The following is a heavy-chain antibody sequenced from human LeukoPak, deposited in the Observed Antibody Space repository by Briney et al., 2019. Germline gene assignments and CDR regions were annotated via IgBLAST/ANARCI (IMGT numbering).Heavy chain of an antibody. CDR3: ARVGSGSYYRFPHYYFDY. J-gene: IGHJ4*02. CDR1: GFTFFTYS. V-gene: IGHV3-30*03. CDR2: SSFDENNK. Sequence: PGMSLRLSCAASGFTFFTYSMHWVRQAPGKGLEWLAVSSFDENNKYYADSVRGRFTISRDNSKNSLYLQMNSLRAEDTAVYYCARVGSGSYYRFPHYYFDYWGQGTLVTVSS. D-gene: IGHD3-10*01.